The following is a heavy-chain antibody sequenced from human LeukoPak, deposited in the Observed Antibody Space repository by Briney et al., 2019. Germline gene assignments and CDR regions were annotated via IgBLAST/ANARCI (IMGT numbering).Heavy chain of an antibody. CDR3: ARRIAAAGHDAFDI. J-gene: IGHJ3*02. Sequence: GPSVKVSCKASGYTFTSYGISWVRQAPGQGLEWIGWISDYNGDTNYAQKLQGRVTMTTDTSTSTAYMELRSLRSDDTAVYYCARRIAAAGHDAFDIWGQGTMVTVSS. CDR1: GYTFTSYG. D-gene: IGHD6-13*01. CDR2: ISDYNGDT. V-gene: IGHV1-18*01.